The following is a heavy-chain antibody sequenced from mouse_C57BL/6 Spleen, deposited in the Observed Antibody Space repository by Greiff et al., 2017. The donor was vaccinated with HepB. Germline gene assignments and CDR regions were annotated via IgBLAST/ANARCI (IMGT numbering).Heavy chain of an antibody. Sequence: KLVESGGDLVKPGGSLKLSCAASGFTFSSYGMSWVRQTPDKRLEWVATISSGGSYTYYPDSVKGRFTISRDNAKNTLYLQMSSLKSEDTAMYYCARHGLGDYFDYWGQGTTLTVSS. CDR1: GFTFSSYG. D-gene: IGHD4-1*01. V-gene: IGHV5-6*02. CDR3: ARHGLGDYFDY. CDR2: ISSGGSYT. J-gene: IGHJ2*01.